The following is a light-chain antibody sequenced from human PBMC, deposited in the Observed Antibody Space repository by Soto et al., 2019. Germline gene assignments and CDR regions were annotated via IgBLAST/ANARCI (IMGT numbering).Light chain of an antibody. V-gene: IGKV3-20*01. CDR1: QSVSSSY. CDR2: GAS. J-gene: IGKJ3*01. CDR3: QQYGSSPYT. Sequence: EIVLTQSPGPLSLSPGERATLSCRASQSVSSSYLAWYQQKPGQAPRLLIYGASSRATGIPDRFSGSGSGTAFTLTISSLEPEDFAVYYCQQYGSSPYTFGPGTKVDIK.